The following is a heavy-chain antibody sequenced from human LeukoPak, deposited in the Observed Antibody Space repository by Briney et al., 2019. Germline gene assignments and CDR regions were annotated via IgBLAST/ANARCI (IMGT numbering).Heavy chain of an antibody. J-gene: IGHJ4*02. CDR1: GFTFSSYW. D-gene: IGHD3-10*01. V-gene: IGHV3-7*01. CDR2: MKQDGREK. Sequence: GGSLRLSCVDSGFTFSSYWMSWVRQAPGKGLEWVANMKQDGREKYYLDSVKGRFTISRDNANNSLYLQMNSLRVEDTAVYFCARGAGVFDYWGQGTLVTVSS. CDR3: ARGAGVFDY.